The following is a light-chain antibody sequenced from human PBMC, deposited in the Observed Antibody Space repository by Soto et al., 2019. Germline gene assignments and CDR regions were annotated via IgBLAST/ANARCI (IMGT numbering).Light chain of an antibody. Sequence: EIVLTQSPGTLSLSPGERATLSCRASQSVSSSNLAWYQQKPGQAPRLLIYGASSRATGIPARFSGSGSGPDFTLTIGRLEPEAGPVADCQAYGSSPPSACGQGSNLE. CDR1: QSVSSSN. J-gene: IGKJ2*01. V-gene: IGKV3-20*01. CDR3: QAYGSSPPSA. CDR2: GAS.